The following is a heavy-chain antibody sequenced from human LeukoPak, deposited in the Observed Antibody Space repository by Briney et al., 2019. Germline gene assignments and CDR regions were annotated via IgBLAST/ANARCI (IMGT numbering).Heavy chain of an antibody. J-gene: IGHJ4*02. Sequence: GGSLRLSCAASGFTFSRYAMSWVRQAPGKGLEWVSAISGSGGSTYYADSVKGRFTISRDNSKNTLYLQMNSLRAEDTAVYYCAKSRLLWFGGLLDYWGQGTLVTVSS. V-gene: IGHV3-23*01. CDR2: ISGSGGST. CDR1: GFTFSRYA. D-gene: IGHD3-10*01. CDR3: AKSRLLWFGGLLDY.